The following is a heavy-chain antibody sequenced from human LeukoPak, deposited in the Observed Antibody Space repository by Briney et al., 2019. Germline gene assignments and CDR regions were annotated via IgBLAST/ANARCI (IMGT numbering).Heavy chain of an antibody. CDR1: GGSISSYY. CDR2: IYYSGST. J-gene: IGHJ2*01. D-gene: IGHD2-21*01. V-gene: IGHV4-59*01. CDR3: ARVRLCGGEFRYFDL. Sequence: SETLSLTCTVSGGSISSYYWSWIRQPPGKGLEWIGYIYYSGSTNYNPSLKSRVTISVDTSKNQFSLKLSSVTAADTAVYYCARVRLCGGEFRYFDLWGRGTLVTVSS.